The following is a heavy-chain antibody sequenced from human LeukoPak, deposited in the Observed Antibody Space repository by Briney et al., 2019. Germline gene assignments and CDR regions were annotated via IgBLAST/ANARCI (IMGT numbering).Heavy chain of an antibody. CDR2: ISYDGSNK. CDR1: GFTFSSYG. V-gene: IGHV3-30*18. D-gene: IGHD1-26*01. J-gene: IGHJ3*02. CDR3: AKLSFAWELLRGTHDAFDI. Sequence: GRSLRLSCAASGFTFSSYGMHWVRQAPGKGLEWVAVISYDGSNKYYADSVKGRFTISRDNSKNTLYLQMNSLRAEDTAVYYCAKLSFAWELLRGTHDAFDIWGQGTMVTVSS.